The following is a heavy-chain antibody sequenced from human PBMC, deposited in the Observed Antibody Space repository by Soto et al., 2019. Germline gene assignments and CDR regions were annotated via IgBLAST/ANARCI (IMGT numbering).Heavy chain of an antibody. CDR3: ARGGGGYYYGSGSYNAFDI. Sequence: VASVKVSCKASGGTFSSYAISWVRQAPGQGLEWMGGIIPIFGTANYAQKFQGRVTITADESTSTAYMELSSLRSEDTAVYYCARGGGGYYYGSGSYNAFDIWGQGTMVTVSS. V-gene: IGHV1-69*13. CDR2: IIPIFGTA. J-gene: IGHJ3*02. D-gene: IGHD3-10*01. CDR1: GGTFSSYA.